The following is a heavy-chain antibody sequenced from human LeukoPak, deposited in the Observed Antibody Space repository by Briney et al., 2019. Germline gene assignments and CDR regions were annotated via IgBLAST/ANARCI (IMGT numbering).Heavy chain of an antibody. D-gene: IGHD3-22*01. V-gene: IGHV3-21*01. CDR1: GFTFSSYS. Sequence: GGSLRLSCAASGFTFSSYSMNWVRQAPGKGLEWVSSISSSSYIYYADSVKGRFTISRDNAKNSLYLQMNSLRAEDTAVYYCARGLPYYYDSSGYRNALDYWGQGTLVTVSS. J-gene: IGHJ4*02. CDR3: ARGLPYYYDSSGYRNALDY. CDR2: ISSSSYI.